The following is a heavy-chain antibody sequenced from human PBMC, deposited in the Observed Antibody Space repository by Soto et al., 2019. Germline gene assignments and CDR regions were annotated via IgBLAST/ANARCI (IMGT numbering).Heavy chain of an antibody. J-gene: IGHJ4*02. D-gene: IGHD3-9*01. V-gene: IGHV3-15*01. Sequence: GGSLRLSCAASGFTFSNAGMSWVRQAPGKGLEWVGRIKSKTDGGTTDYAAPVKGRFTISRDDSKNTLYLQMNSLKTEDTAVYYCTTELVFNDILTGYYNVPQYYFDYWGQGTLVTVSS. CDR1: GFTFSNAG. CDR3: TTELVFNDILTGYYNVPQYYFDY. CDR2: IKSKTDGGTT.